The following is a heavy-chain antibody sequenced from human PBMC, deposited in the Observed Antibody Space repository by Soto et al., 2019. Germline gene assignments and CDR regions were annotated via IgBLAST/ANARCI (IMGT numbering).Heavy chain of an antibody. CDR3: VRKLGGGTFDI. D-gene: IGHD3-16*01. J-gene: IGHJ3*02. V-gene: IGHV2-26*01. Sequence: QVTLKESGPVLAKPTETLTLTCTVSGFSLSDPKMGVSWIRQPPGKALEWLAHVFSNDEQSYNTSLKSRLTISKDPSKNQVGLIMTNMDPLDTATYYCVRKLGGGTFDIWGQGTMVTVSS. CDR1: GFSLSDPKMG. CDR2: VFSNDEQ.